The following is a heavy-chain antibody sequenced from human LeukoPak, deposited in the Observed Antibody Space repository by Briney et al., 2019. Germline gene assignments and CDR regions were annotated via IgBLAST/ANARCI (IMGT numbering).Heavy chain of an antibody. CDR1: GYTFTSYY. V-gene: IGHV1-46*01. J-gene: IGHJ5*02. Sequence: GASVKVSCKASGYTFTSYYMHWVRQAPGQGLEWMGIINPSGGSTSYAQKFQGRVTMTRDMSTSTVYMELSSLRSEDTAVYYCARDRYGNWFDPWGQGTLVTVSS. CDR2: INPSGGST. CDR3: ARDRYGNWFDP. D-gene: IGHD3-9*01.